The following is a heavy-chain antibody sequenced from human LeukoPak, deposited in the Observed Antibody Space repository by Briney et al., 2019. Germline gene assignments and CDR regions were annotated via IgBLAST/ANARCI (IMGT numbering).Heavy chain of an antibody. CDR2: INTSGST. CDR1: GGSISSNY. CDR3: ARRGNWGFFDY. Sequence: SETLSLTCTVSGGSISSNYWSWIRQPPGKGLEWIGYINTSGSTNYNPSLKSRLSISLDTSRNQFSLKLTSVTAADTAVYYCARRGNWGFFDYWGRGILVSVSS. D-gene: IGHD7-27*01. V-gene: IGHV4-4*09. J-gene: IGHJ4*02.